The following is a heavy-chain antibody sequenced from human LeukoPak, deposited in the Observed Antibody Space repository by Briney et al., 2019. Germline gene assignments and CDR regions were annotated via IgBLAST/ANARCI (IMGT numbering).Heavy chain of an antibody. CDR1: GFTFSSYA. Sequence: PGGPLRLSCAASGFTFSSYAMHWVRQAPGKGLEWVAVISYDGSNKYYADSVKGRFTISRDNSKNTLYLQMNSLRAEDTAVYYCARDSLWGGGPLSPARRGYSYGGDHDAFDIWGQGTMVTVSS. D-gene: IGHD5-18*01. V-gene: IGHV3-30-3*01. CDR2: ISYDGSNK. J-gene: IGHJ3*02. CDR3: ARDSLWGGGPLSPARRGYSYGGDHDAFDI.